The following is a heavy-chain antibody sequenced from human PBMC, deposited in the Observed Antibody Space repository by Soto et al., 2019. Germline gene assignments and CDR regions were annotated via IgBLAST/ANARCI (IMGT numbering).Heavy chain of an antibody. Sequence: QVQLQESGPGLVEPSQTLSLTCSVSGGFISRGGYYWSWIRQFPGKGLEWIGYIHYRGSTYYNPSLKSRGSISVDMSKDQLSLNLTSVTAADTAVYYCARGRDAFGFDSWGQGTLVTVSS. CDR1: GGFISRGGYY. D-gene: IGHD2-2*01. CDR3: ARGRDAFGFDS. V-gene: IGHV4-31*03. CDR2: IHYRGST. J-gene: IGHJ4*02.